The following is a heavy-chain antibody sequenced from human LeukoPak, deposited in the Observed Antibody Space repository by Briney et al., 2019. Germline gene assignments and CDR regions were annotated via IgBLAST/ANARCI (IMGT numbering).Heavy chain of an antibody. CDR3: ARDSGYGVEGY. D-gene: IGHD5-12*01. Sequence: GGSLRLSCAASGFTFSSYSMNWVRQAPGKGLEWVSYISSSSTIYYADSVKGRFTISRDNAKNSLYLQMNSLRDEDTAVYYRARDSGYGVEGYWGQGTLVTVSS. CDR2: ISSSSTI. CDR1: GFTFSSYS. V-gene: IGHV3-48*02. J-gene: IGHJ4*02.